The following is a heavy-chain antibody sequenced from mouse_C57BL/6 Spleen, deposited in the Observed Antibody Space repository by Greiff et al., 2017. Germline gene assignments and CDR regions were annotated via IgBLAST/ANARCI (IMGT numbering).Heavy chain of an antibody. CDR1: GYTFTDSY. J-gene: IGHJ2*01. CDR2: IGPGSGST. CDR3: ARKGYYSNPYYFDY. Sequence: QVQLKESGAELVKPGASVKISCKASGYTFTDSYINWVKQRPGQGLEWIGKIGPGSGSTYYTAKFKGKATLTADKSSSTAYMQLSSLTSEDSAVYFCARKGYYSNPYYFDYGGQGTTLTVSS. D-gene: IGHD2-5*01. V-gene: IGHV1-77*01.